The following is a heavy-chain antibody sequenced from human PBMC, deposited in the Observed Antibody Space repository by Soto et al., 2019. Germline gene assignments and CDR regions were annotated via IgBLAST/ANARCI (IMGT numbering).Heavy chain of an antibody. V-gene: IGHV1-8*01. J-gene: IGHJ3*02. CDR1: GYSFTSYD. D-gene: IGHD2-15*01. Sequence: QVQMVQSGAEVTKPGASVKVSCRASGYSFTSYDVNWVRQATGQGLEWMGWMNPNSGNTAFAQNFQGRVTMTRDTPISTAYMELSGLRSEDTAVYYCARYPYTSYCSDGSCSYDAFDIWGQGTVVTVSS. CDR2: MNPNSGNT. CDR3: ARYPYTSYCSDGSCSYDAFDI.